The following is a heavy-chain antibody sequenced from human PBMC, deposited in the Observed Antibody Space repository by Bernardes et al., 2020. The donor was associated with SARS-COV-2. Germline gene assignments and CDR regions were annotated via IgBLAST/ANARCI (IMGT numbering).Heavy chain of an antibody. D-gene: IGHD4-17*01. CDR3: ARRRYGDFGVDV. CDR1: DYTVTHYW. J-gene: IGHJ6*02. CDR2: IYPGDSDT. V-gene: IGHV5-51*01. Sequence: GESLKIPCKGSDYTVTHYWIGWVRTIPGKGLEWLGIIYPGDSDTKYSPSFQGRVTIPADKSVNTAYLQWSSLKASDTAIYYCARRRYGDFGVDVWGQGTTVTVSS.